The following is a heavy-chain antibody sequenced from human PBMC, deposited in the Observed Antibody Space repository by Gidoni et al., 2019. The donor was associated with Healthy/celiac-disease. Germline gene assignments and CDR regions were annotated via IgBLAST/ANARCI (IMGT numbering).Heavy chain of an antibody. CDR1: GSSFTSYW. V-gene: IGHV5-51*01. Sequence: EVQLVQSGAEVKKPGESLTISCKGSGSSFTSYWIGWVRQMPGKGLEWMGIIYPGDSDTRYSPSFQGQVTISADKSISTAYLQWSSLKASDTAMYYCARRDGYCSGGSCQGYYGMDVWGQGTTVTVSS. J-gene: IGHJ6*02. D-gene: IGHD2-15*01. CDR2: IYPGDSDT. CDR3: ARRDGYCSGGSCQGYYGMDV.